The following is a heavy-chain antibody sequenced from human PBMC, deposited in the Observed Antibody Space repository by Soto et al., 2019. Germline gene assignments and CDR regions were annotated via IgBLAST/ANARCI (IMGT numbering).Heavy chain of an antibody. Sequence: GGSLRLSCSASVFTFRSYAMSWVRQAPGKGLEWVAVISYDGSNKYYADSVKGRFTISRDNSKNTLYLQMNSLRAEDTAVYYCAKDGDTAMGDYYYYYGMDVWGQGTTVTVSS. CDR1: VFTFRSYA. V-gene: IGHV3-30*18. J-gene: IGHJ6*02. CDR3: AKDGDTAMGDYYYYYGMDV. D-gene: IGHD5-18*01. CDR2: ISYDGSNK.